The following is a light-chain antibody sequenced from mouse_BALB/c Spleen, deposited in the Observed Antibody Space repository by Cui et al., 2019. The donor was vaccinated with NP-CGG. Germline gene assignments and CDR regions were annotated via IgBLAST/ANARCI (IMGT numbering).Light chain of an antibody. CDR2: GTN. V-gene: IGLV1*01. Sequence: AVVTQESALTTSPGETVTLTCRSSTGAITTSNYANWVQEKPDHLFTGLIGGTNNRAPGVPARFSGSLIGDKAALTTTGAQTEDEAIYFCALWYSNHWVFGGGTKLTVL. CDR1: TGAITTSNY. CDR3: ALWYSNHWV. J-gene: IGLJ1*01.